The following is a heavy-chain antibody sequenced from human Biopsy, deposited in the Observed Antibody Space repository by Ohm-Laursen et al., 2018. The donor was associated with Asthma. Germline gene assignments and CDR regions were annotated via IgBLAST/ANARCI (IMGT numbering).Heavy chain of an antibody. V-gene: IGHV1-3*04. D-gene: IGHD3-9*01. Sequence: SSVKVSCKASGYTFINYAIHWVRQAPGQRLEWMGWVNTGNGDTKYSQKFQGGVTITRDTSASTAYMELRSLRSEDTATYYCARTYYDFLTGQVKDVFGVWGQGTMVTVSS. CDR1: GYTFINYA. CDR2: VNTGNGDT. CDR3: ARTYYDFLTGQVKDVFGV. J-gene: IGHJ3*01.